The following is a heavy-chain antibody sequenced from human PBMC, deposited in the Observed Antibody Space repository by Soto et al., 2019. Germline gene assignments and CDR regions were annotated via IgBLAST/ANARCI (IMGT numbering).Heavy chain of an antibody. V-gene: IGHV3-23*01. J-gene: IGHJ4*02. CDR1: GFTFSTYD. Sequence: SLRLSCAASGFTFSTYDMSWGRQAPGKGLEWVSVISANGGVTYYTDSVKGRFTVSRDNSKNTLFLQMNNVRVEDTALYYCTKRLGSTATTYGDSWGQGTLVTVSS. D-gene: IGHD1-1*01. CDR2: ISANGGVT. CDR3: TKRLGSTATTYGDS.